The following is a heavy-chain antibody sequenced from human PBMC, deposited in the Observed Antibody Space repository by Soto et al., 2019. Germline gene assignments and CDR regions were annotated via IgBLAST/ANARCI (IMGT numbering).Heavy chain of an antibody. V-gene: IGHV3-15*01. CDR3: TTSLRYFDWLLEAMDYYGMDV. J-gene: IGHJ6*02. CDR2: IKSKTDGGTT. D-gene: IGHD3-9*01. Sequence: PGGSLRLSCAASGFTFSNAWMSWVRQAPGKGLEWVGRIKSKTDGGTTDYAAPVKGRFTISRDDSKNTLYLQMNSLKTEDTAVYYCTTSLRYFDWLLEAMDYYGMDVWGQGTTVTVSS. CDR1: GFTFSNAW.